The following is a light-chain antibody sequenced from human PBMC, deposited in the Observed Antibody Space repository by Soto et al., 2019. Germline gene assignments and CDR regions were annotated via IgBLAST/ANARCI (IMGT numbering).Light chain of an antibody. V-gene: IGLV2-14*03. Sequence: QSVLTQPASVSGSPGQSITISCTGTISGIGAYNFVSWYQQHPGKAPKLMLYDVNIRPSGVSNRFSGSKSGNTASLTISGLEADDEADYCCTSWTTSTTMIFGGGTKVTVL. CDR2: DVN. CDR3: TSWTTSTTMI. CDR1: ISGIGAYNF. J-gene: IGLJ2*01.